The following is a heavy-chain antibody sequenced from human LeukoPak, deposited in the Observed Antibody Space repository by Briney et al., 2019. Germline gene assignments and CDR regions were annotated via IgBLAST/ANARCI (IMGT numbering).Heavy chain of an antibody. CDR2: IYYSGNT. V-gene: IGHV4-39*01. CDR1: GGSISSSSYY. D-gene: IGHD2-15*01. J-gene: IGHJ3*02. Sequence: PSETLSLTCTVSGGSISSSSYYWGWIRQPPGKGLEWIGSIYYSGNTYYNPSLKSRVTISVDTSKNQFSLKLSSVTAADTAVYYCARHRSGGSQDDAFDIWGQGTMVTVSS. CDR3: ARHRSGGSQDDAFDI.